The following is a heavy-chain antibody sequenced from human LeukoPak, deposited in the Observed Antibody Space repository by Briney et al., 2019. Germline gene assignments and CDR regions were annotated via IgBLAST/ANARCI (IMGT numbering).Heavy chain of an antibody. CDR2: INPNSGGT. Sequence: ASVKVSCKAPGYTFTGYYMHWVRQAPGQGLEWMGWINPNSGGTNYAQKFQGRVTMTRDTSISTAYMELSRLRSDDTAVYYCAREMYSGSYDYYYYYYYGMDVWGQGTTVTVSS. CDR1: GYTFTGYY. CDR3: AREMYSGSYDYYYYYYYGMDV. V-gene: IGHV1-2*02. J-gene: IGHJ6*02. D-gene: IGHD1-26*01.